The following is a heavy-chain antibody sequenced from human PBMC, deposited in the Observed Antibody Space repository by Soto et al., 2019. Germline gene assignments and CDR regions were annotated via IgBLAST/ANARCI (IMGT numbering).Heavy chain of an antibody. CDR3: ARDLYGDSDY. CDR2: ISAYNGNT. J-gene: IGHJ4*02. V-gene: IGHV1-18*01. CDR1: GYTFTSYG. D-gene: IGHD4-17*01. Sequence: VTVSCKASGYTFTSYGISWVRQAPGQGLEWMGWISAYNGNTNYAQKPQGRVTMTTDTATSTAYLELRSLRSDDTAVYYCARDLYGDSDYWGQGTLVTVSS.